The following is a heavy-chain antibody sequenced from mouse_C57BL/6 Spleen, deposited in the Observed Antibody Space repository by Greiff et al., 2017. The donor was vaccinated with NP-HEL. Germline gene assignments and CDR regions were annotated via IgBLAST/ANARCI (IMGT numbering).Heavy chain of an antibody. CDR2: ISPSTGGT. Sequence: VQLQQSGPELVKPGASVKISCKASGYSFTGYYMNWVKQSPEKSLEWIGEISPSTGGTTYNQKFKAKATLTVDKSSSTAYMQLKSLTSEDSAVYYCAREPYYEYDWTWFAYWGQGTLVTVSA. D-gene: IGHD2-4*01. CDR1: GYSFTGYY. CDR3: AREPYYEYDWTWFAY. V-gene: IGHV1-42*01. J-gene: IGHJ3*01.